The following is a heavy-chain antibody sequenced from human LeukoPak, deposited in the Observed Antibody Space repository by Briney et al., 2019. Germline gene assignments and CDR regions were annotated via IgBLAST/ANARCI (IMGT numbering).Heavy chain of an antibody. CDR3: ARDPMVRGVIMLSKYYFDY. CDR1: GYTFTGYY. D-gene: IGHD3-10*01. CDR2: INPNSGGT. V-gene: IGHV1-2*02. Sequence: ASVKVSCKASGYTFTGYYMHWVRQAPGQGLEWMGWINPNSGGTNYAQKFQGRVTMTRDTSISTAYMELSRLRSDDTAVYYCARDPMVRGVIMLSKYYFDYWGQGTLVTVSS. J-gene: IGHJ4*02.